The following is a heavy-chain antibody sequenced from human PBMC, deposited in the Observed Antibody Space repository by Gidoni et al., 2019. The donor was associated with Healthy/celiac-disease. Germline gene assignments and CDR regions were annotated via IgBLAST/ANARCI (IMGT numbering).Heavy chain of an antibody. J-gene: IGHJ4*02. CDR3: TTGPHVIVVVTPDY. Sequence: EVQLVASGGGLVKPGGSLRLSGAASGFTCSNAWMGWVRQAPGKGLEWVGRIKSKTDGGTTDYAAPVKGRFTISRDDSKNTLYLQMNSLKTEDTAVYYCTTGPHVIVVVTPDYWGQGTLVTVSS. V-gene: IGHV3-15*01. CDR2: IKSKTDGGTT. D-gene: IGHD3-22*01. CDR1: GFTCSNAW.